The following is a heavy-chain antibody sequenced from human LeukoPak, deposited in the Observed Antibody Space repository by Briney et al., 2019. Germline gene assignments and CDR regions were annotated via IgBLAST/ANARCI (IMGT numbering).Heavy chain of an antibody. J-gene: IGHJ4*02. CDR2: IYYSGST. D-gene: IGHD6-19*01. CDR1: GGSISSYY. Sequence: SETLSLTCTVSGGSISSYYWSWIRQPPGKGLEWIGYIYYSGSTNYNPSLKSRVTISVDTSKNQFSLKRSSVTAADTAVYYCARRRWLVDWGQGTLGTVSS. V-gene: IGHV4-59*08. CDR3: ARRRWLVD.